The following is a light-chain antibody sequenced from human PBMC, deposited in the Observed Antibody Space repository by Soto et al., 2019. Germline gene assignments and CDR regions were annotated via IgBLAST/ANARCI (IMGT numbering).Light chain of an antibody. CDR1: QGVSSY. J-gene: IGKJ2*01. Sequence: EIVLTQSPATLSLSPGERATLSCRASQGVSSYLAWYQQKPGQAPRLLIYDASNRATGIPARFSGSGPGTEFTLTISSLEPEDFAVYYCQQRSNWHPTYTFGQGTKLEIK. CDR3: QQRSNWHPTYT. V-gene: IGKV3D-11*01. CDR2: DAS.